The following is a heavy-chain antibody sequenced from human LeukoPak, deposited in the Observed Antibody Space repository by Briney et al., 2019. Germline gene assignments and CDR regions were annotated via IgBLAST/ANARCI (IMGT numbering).Heavy chain of an antibody. D-gene: IGHD6-13*01. CDR1: GFTFSSYG. CDR3: ARGHGSSWFLSYFNY. Sequence: PGGSLRLSCAASGFTFSSYGMHWVRQAPGKGLEWVAVIWYDGSNKYYADSVKGRFTISRDNAKNSLYLQMNSLRAEDTAVYYCARGHGSSWFLSYFNYWGQGTLVTVSS. V-gene: IGHV3-33*01. CDR2: IWYDGSNK. J-gene: IGHJ4*02.